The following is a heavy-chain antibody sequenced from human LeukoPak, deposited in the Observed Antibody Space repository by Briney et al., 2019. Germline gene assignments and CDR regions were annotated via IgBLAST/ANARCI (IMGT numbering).Heavy chain of an antibody. CDR1: GLTFSSYA. J-gene: IGHJ4*02. D-gene: IGHD7-27*01. Sequence: GGSLRLSCAASGLTFSSYAMSWVRQAPGKGLEWVSAISGSGGSTYYADSVKGRFTISRDNSKNTLYLQMNSLRAEDTAVYYCAKGPYNWGDFDYWGQGTLVTVSS. CDR3: AKGPYNWGDFDY. CDR2: ISGSGGST. V-gene: IGHV3-23*01.